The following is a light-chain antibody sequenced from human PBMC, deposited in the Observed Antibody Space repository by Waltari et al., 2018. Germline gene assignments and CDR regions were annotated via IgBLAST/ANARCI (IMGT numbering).Light chain of an antibody. CDR2: GAS. J-gene: IGKJ1*01. CDR1: QRVSSAF. Sequence: EIVLTQSPGTLSLSLGERATVSCRASQRVSSAFAWYQQKPGQAPRLLIYGASTRATGIPDRFSGSGSWTDFSLTISRLEPDDFAVYYCQHYLRLPVTFGQGTTVEI. CDR3: QHYLRLPVT. V-gene: IGKV3-20*01.